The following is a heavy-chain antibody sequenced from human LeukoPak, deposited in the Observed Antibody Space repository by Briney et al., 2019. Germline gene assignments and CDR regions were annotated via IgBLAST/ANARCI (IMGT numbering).Heavy chain of an antibody. V-gene: IGHV4-39*07. D-gene: IGHD5-18*01. CDR1: GGSISSSSYY. CDR3: ARSGGYSYGFSTDYYMDV. CDR2: IYYSGST. Sequence: PSETLSLTCTVSGGSISSSSYYWGWIRQPPGKGLEWIGSIYYSGSTYYNPSLKSRVTISVDTSKNQFSLKLSSVTAADTAVYYCARSGGYSYGFSTDYYMDVWGKGTTVTVSS. J-gene: IGHJ6*03.